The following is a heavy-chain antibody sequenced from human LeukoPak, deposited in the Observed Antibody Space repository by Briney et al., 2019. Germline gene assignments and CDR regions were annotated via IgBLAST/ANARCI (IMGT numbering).Heavy chain of an antibody. CDR3: ARTNAFDI. V-gene: IGHV4-59*01. J-gene: IGHJ3*02. CDR1: GGSISPYH. Sequence: SETLSLTCTVSGGSISPYHWSWIRQPPGKGLEWIGYIYYSGSTNYSPSLKSRVTIPVDTSKNQFSLRLSSVTAADTAVYYCARTNAFDIWGQGTMVTVSS. CDR2: IYYSGST.